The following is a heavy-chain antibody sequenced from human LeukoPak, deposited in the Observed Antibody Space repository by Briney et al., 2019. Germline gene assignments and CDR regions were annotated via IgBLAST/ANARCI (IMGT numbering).Heavy chain of an antibody. CDR2: ISSSSSYI. V-gene: IGHV3-21*04. D-gene: IGHD1-26*01. Sequence: GGSLRLSCAASGSTFSSYSMNWVRQAPGKGLEWVSSISSSSSYIYYADSVKGRFTISRDNAKNSLYLQMNRLRAEDTAVYYCAREASGSYFHHWGQGTLVTVSS. J-gene: IGHJ1*01. CDR3: AREASGSYFHH. CDR1: GSTFSSYS.